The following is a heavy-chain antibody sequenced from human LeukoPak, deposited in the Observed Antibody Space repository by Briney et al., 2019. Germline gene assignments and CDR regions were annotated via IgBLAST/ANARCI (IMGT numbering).Heavy chain of an antibody. CDR1: GGTFSSYA. CDR2: IIPIFGTA. D-gene: IGHD1-26*01. CDR3: ARSHSGSLRDFDY. Sequence: SVTVSCTASGGTFSSYAISWVRQAPGQGLEWMGGIIPIFGTANYAQKFQGRVTITADESTSTAYMELSSLRSEDTAVYYCARSHSGSLRDFDYWGQGTLVTVSS. V-gene: IGHV1-69*13. J-gene: IGHJ4*02.